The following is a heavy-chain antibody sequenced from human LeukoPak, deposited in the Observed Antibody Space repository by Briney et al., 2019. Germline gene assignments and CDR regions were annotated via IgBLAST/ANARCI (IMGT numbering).Heavy chain of an antibody. Sequence: SETLSLTCTVSGGSISSSSYYWGWIRQPPGKGLEWIGSIYYSGSTYYNPSLKSRVTISVDTSKNQFSLKLSSVTAADTAVYYCARRPSRGFLEWLPYFDYWGQGTLVTVSS. V-gene: IGHV4-39*01. CDR1: GGSISSSSYY. CDR2: IYYSGST. CDR3: ARRPSRGFLEWLPYFDY. D-gene: IGHD3-3*01. J-gene: IGHJ4*02.